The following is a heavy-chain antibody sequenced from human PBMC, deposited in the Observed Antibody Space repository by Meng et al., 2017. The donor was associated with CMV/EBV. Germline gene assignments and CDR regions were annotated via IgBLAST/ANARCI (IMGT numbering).Heavy chain of an antibody. J-gene: IGHJ4*02. CDR2: ISPTGSTT. Sequence: GESLKISCTASGFTFSNYEMNWVRQAPGKGLEWVSYISPTGSTTYYADSMKGRFTISRDNAKNSLYLQMNSLREEDTAVYYCARVGRWGGYWGQGVLVTVSS. CDR1: GFTFSNYE. CDR3: ARVGRWGGY. V-gene: IGHV3-48*03. D-gene: IGHD4-23*01.